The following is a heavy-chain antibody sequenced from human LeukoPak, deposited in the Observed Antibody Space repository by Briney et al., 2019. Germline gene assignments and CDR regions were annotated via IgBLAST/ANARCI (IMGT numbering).Heavy chain of an antibody. J-gene: IGHJ3*02. CDR2: INHSGST. CDR3: ARPYCSSTSCWDSAFDI. CDR1: GGSFSGYY. Sequence: SETLSLTCAVYGGSFSGYYWSWIRQPPGKGLEWIGEINHSGSTNYNPSLKSRVIISVDTSKNQFSLKLSSVTAADTAVYYCARPYCSSTSCWDSAFDIWGQGTMVTVSS. V-gene: IGHV4-34*01. D-gene: IGHD2-2*01.